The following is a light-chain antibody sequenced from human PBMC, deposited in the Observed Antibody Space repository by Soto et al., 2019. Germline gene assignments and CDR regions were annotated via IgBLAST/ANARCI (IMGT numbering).Light chain of an antibody. CDR3: SSYTGSSTS. V-gene: IGLV2-14*01. CDR2: DVT. J-gene: IGLJ2*01. Sequence: QSALTQPASVSGSPGQSITISCTGTSSDVGRYNYVSWYQQHPGKAPKLIIYDVTYRPSGVSDRFSGSKSGSTASLTISGLQAEDEADYYCSSYTGSSTSLGGGTKLTVL. CDR1: SSDVGRYNY.